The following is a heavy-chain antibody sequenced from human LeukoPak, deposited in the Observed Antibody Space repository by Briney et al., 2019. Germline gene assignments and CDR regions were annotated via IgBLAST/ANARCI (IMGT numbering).Heavy chain of an antibody. CDR2: IIPIFGTA. CDR1: GGTFSSYA. Sequence: SVKVSCKASGGTFSSYAISWVRQAPGQGLEWMGRIIPIFGTANYAQKFQGRVTITTDESTITAYMELSSLRSEDTAVYYCARERDGYNYGVGYWGQGTLVTVSS. D-gene: IGHD5-24*01. J-gene: IGHJ4*02. V-gene: IGHV1-69*05. CDR3: ARERDGYNYGVGY.